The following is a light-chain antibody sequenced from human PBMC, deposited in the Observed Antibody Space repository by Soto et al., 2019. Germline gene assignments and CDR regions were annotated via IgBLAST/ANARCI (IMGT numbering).Light chain of an antibody. V-gene: IGKV1-5*01. J-gene: IGKJ1*01. CDR3: QQYSSYWT. CDR1: QSISSW. CDR2: DAT. Sequence: DIQMTQSPSTLSASVGDRVTITCRASQSISSWLAWYQQKPGKAPKVLIYDATSLESGVPSRFSGSGSGTEFTLTISSLQPDDFATYYCQQYSSYWTFAQGTKVDIK.